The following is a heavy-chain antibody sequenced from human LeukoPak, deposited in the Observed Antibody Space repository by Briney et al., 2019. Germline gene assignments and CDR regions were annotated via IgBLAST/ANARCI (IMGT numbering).Heavy chain of an antibody. D-gene: IGHD3-3*01. CDR1: GFTFSSYG. CDR2: IRYDGSNK. Sequence: AGGSLRLSCAASGFTFSSYGMHWVRQAPGKGLEWVAFIRYDGSNKYYADSVKGRFTISRDNSKNTLYLQMNSLRAEDTAVYYCAKDFSKYDFWSGYDRVFDYWGQGTLVTVSS. V-gene: IGHV3-30*02. CDR3: AKDFSKYDFWSGYDRVFDY. J-gene: IGHJ4*02.